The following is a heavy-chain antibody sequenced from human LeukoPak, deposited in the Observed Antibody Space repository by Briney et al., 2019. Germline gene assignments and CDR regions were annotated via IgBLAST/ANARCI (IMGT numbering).Heavy chain of an antibody. V-gene: IGHV3-23*01. CDR2: IDDSGETT. D-gene: IGHD5-12*01. CDR1: GFTLRSSA. J-gene: IGHJ4*02. Sequence: GGSLRLSCAASGFTLRSSAMSWVRLAPGKGLGWVSTIDDSGETTYYADSVKGRFTISRDNAKNSLYLQMNSLRDEDTAVYYCARDILTKQAYSGYDNWGQGTLVTVSS. CDR3: ARDILTKQAYSGYDN.